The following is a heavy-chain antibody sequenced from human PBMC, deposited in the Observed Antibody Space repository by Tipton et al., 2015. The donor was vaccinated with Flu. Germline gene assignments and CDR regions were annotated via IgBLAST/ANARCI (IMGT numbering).Heavy chain of an antibody. Sequence: QLVQSGAEVKKPGSSVKVSCKASGGTFSSYATSWVRQAPGQGLEWMGGIIPIFGTANYAQKLQGRVTMTTDTSTSTAYMELRSLRSDDTAVYYCARVPEGVPYYMDVWGKGTTVTVSS. D-gene: IGHD1-14*01. CDR3: ARVPEGVPYYMDV. CDR2: IIPIFGTA. CDR1: GGTFSSYA. V-gene: IGHV1-69*06. J-gene: IGHJ6*03.